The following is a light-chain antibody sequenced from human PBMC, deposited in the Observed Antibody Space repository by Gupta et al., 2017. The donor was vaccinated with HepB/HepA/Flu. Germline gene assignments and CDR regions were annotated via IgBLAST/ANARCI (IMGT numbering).Light chain of an antibody. V-gene: IGKV3-15*01. Sequence: EIVMTQSPATLSVSPGERATLSCRANESVSTNLAWYQQKPGQAPRLLIYGASTRAPGIPARFSGSGSGTEFTLTISSLQSEDFAVYYCQQDNNWPETFGAGTKVEIK. J-gene: IGKJ4*01. CDR1: ESVSTN. CDR3: QQDNNWPET. CDR2: GAS.